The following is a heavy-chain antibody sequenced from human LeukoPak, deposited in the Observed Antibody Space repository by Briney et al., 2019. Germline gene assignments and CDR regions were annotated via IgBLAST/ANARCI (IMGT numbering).Heavy chain of an antibody. J-gene: IGHJ5*02. CDR2: INTDGSST. Sequence: PGGSLRLSCTASGFTFSSYWMHWVRQTPGKGLVWVSRINTDGSSTNYADSVKGRFTISRDNAKNTLYLQMNSLRAEDTAVYYCARDPKPYCSSGTCYYYWFDPWGQGTLVTVSS. CDR1: GFTFSSYW. V-gene: IGHV3-74*01. D-gene: IGHD2-15*01. CDR3: ARDPKPYCSSGTCYYYWFDP.